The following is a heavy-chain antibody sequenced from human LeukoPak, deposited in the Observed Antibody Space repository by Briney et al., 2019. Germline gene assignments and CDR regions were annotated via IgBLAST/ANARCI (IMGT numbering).Heavy chain of an antibody. D-gene: IGHD4-17*01. Sequence: GGSLRLSCAASGFTVSSNYMSWVRQAPGKGLEWVANIKQDGSEKYYVDSVKGRFTISRDNAKNSLYLQMNSLRAEDTAVYYCAKDLTTVTTGRGYFDYWGQGTPVTVSS. CDR1: GFTVSSNY. J-gene: IGHJ4*02. V-gene: IGHV3-7*03. CDR2: IKQDGSEK. CDR3: AKDLTTVTTGRGYFDY.